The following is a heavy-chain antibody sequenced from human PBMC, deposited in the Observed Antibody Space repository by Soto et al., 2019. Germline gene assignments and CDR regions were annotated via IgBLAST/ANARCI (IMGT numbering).Heavy chain of an antibody. CDR2: ISGSGGST. D-gene: IGHD3-22*01. Sequence: EVQLLESGGGLVQPGGSLRLSCAASGFTFSSYAMSWLRQAPGKGLEWVSAISGSGGSTYYADSVKGRFTISRDNSKNTLYLQMNSLRAEDTAVYYCARDYDSSGYYSWYAFDIWGQGTMVTVSS. CDR1: GFTFSSYA. V-gene: IGHV3-23*01. J-gene: IGHJ3*02. CDR3: ARDYDSSGYYSWYAFDI.